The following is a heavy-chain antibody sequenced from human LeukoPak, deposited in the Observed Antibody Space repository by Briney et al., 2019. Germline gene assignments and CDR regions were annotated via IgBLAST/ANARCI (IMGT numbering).Heavy chain of an antibody. D-gene: IGHD3-22*01. V-gene: IGHV1-8*03. CDR1: GYTFTSYD. CDR2: MNPTSGNT. J-gene: IGHJ5*02. CDR3: ARGRSMWYYDSSGYYTTSSEYNWFDP. Sequence: ASVKVSCKASGYTFTSYDINWVRQATGQGPEWMGWMNPTSGNTAYAQKFQGRVTITSNTSISTAYMELSSLRSEDTAVYYCARGRSMWYYDSSGYYTTSSEYNWFDPWGQGTLVTVSS.